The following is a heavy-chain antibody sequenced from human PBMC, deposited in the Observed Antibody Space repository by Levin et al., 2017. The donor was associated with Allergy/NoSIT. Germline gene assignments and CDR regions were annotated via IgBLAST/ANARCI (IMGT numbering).Heavy chain of an antibody. Sequence: SCAVYGGSFSGYYWSWIRQPPGKGLEWIGEINHSGSTNYNPSLKSRVTISVDTSKNQFSLKLSSVTAADSAVSSCASFPLYGVPSAYSFDSWGQGTLVTVSS. J-gene: IGHJ4*02. V-gene: IGHV4-34*01. CDR3: ASFPLYGVPSAYSFDS. D-gene: IGHD2-8*01. CDR2: INHSGST. CDR1: GGSFSGYY.